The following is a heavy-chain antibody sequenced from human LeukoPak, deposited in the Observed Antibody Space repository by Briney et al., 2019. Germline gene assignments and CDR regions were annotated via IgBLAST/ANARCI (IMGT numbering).Heavy chain of an antibody. CDR2: ISGGGGST. Sequence: PGGSLRLSCAASGFTFSSYSMNWVRQAPGKGLEWVSAISGGGGSTYYSDSVKARFTISRDNSKNTLYLQMNSLRAEDTAVYYCAPPGTTVTNDYWGQGTLVTVSS. J-gene: IGHJ4*02. CDR1: GFTFSSYS. D-gene: IGHD4-11*01. V-gene: IGHV3-23*01. CDR3: APPGTTVTNDY.